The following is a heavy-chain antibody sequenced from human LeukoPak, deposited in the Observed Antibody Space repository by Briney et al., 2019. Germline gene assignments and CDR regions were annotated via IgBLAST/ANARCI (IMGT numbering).Heavy chain of an antibody. D-gene: IGHD4-17*01. CDR2: LDPEDGEA. CDR1: GYTLSDLA. V-gene: IGHV1-24*01. CDR3: ATRNFGDYGAFDI. Sequence: ASVKVSCKVSGYTLSDLAMHWVRQAPGKGLEWMGGLDPEDGEAIYAQPLQGRVTMTEDTSSDTVYMVLSSLRSEDTAVYYCATRNFGDYGAFDIWGQGTMVTVSS. J-gene: IGHJ3*02.